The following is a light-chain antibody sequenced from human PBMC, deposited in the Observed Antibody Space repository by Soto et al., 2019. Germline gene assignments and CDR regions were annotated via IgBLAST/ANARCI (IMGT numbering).Light chain of an antibody. CDR1: SSDVGVYNY. Sequence: QSALTQPASVSGSPGQSITISCTGTSSDVGVYNYVSWYQHHPGKAPKLMIYEVSNRPSGVSNRFSGSKSGNTASLTISGLQAEDEADYCCNSYTSSSTQVFGTGTKLTVL. CDR2: EVS. J-gene: IGLJ1*01. V-gene: IGLV2-14*01. CDR3: NSYTSSSTQV.